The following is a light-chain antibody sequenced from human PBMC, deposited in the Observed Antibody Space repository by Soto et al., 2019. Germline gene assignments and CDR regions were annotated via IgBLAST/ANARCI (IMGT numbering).Light chain of an antibody. Sequence: DIQMTQSPSSLSASVGDRVTITCQASHDIRNYLNWYQQKPGQAPRLLIHDASRLQTGVPSRFSGSGSGTDFILTITSLQPDHIATYHCQQYDNLPLTFGGGTKVEI. CDR1: HDIRNY. CDR2: DAS. CDR3: QQYDNLPLT. J-gene: IGKJ4*01. V-gene: IGKV1-33*01.